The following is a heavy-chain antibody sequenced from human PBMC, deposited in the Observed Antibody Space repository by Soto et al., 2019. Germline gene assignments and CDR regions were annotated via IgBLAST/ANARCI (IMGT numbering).Heavy chain of an antibody. D-gene: IGHD3-22*01. V-gene: IGHV1-69*01. CDR2: IIPIFGTA. CDR3: ARDRKGGSYDSSGYFLVYFDY. J-gene: IGHJ4*02. CDR1: GGTFSSYA. Sequence: QVQLVQSGAEVKKPGSSVQVSCKASGGTFSSYAISWVRQAPGQGLEWTGGIIPIFGTANYAQKFQGRVTITADESTSTAYMELSSLRSEDTAVYYCARDRKGGSYDSSGYFLVYFDYWGQGTLVTVSS.